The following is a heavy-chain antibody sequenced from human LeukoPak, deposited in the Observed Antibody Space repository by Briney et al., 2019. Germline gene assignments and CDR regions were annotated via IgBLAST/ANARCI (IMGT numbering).Heavy chain of an antibody. J-gene: IGHJ4*02. Sequence: GGSLRLSCAASGFSLNSYSMNWVRQAPGKGLEWVAYIRSSGSTIYYADSVKGRFTISRDTAKNSLYLQMNSLRDEDTAVYYCAREAVTRNYFDYWGQGALVTVSS. CDR2: IRSSGSTI. CDR3: AREAVTRNYFDY. D-gene: IGHD4-17*01. CDR1: GFSLNSYS. V-gene: IGHV3-48*02.